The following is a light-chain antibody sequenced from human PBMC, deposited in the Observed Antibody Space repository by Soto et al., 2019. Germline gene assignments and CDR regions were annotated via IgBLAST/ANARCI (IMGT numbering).Light chain of an antibody. CDR2: VAS. J-gene: IGKJ4*01. V-gene: IGKV3-11*01. Sequence: EIVLTQSPATLSLSPGERATLSCRASQSVSSYLAWYHQKPGQAPRLLIYVASNRATGIPARFSGSGSGTDFTLTISSLEPEDFAVYYCQQRSNWLTFGGGTKVEIK. CDR1: QSVSSY. CDR3: QQRSNWLT.